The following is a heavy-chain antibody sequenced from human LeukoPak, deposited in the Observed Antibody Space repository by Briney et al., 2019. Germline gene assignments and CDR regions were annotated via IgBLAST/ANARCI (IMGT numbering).Heavy chain of an antibody. Sequence: PGGSLRLSCAASGFTFSSYAMSWVRQAPGKGLEWVSAISGSGGSTYYADSVKGRFTISRDNSKNTLYLQTNSLRAEDTAVYYCAKVVFRYCSSTSCYINWGQGTLVTVSS. D-gene: IGHD2-2*02. V-gene: IGHV3-23*01. CDR2: ISGSGGST. CDR3: AKVVFRYCSSTSCYIN. J-gene: IGHJ4*02. CDR1: GFTFSSYA.